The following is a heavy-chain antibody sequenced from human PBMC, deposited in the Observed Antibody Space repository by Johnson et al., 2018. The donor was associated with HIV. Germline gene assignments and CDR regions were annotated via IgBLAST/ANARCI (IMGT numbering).Heavy chain of an antibody. CDR1: GFIVRSNY. V-gene: IGHV3-66*01. CDR2: IYSGGDT. Sequence: VQLVESGGGLVQPGRSLRLSCAASGFIVRSNYMNWVRQAPGKGLEWVSVIYSGGDTYYSDSVMGRFTISRDTSKNTLYLQMNNLRAEDTAVYYCARGLAMGHDAFDSWGQGTMVTVSS. D-gene: IGHD1-26*01. CDR3: ARGLAMGHDAFDS. J-gene: IGHJ3*02.